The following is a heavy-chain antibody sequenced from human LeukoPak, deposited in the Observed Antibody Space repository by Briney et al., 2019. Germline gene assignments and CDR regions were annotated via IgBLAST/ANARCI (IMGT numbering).Heavy chain of an antibody. D-gene: IGHD3-22*01. CDR1: GFTFSDYG. CDR3: ARGVDYYENSGTIDY. Sequence: GGSLRLSCTASGFTFSDYGMHWVRQPPGKGLEWVAIIWYDGSNKKYEDSVKGRFTISRDNFKNTLYLQMNSLRAEDTAVYYCARGVDYYENSGTIDYWGQGTLVTVSS. V-gene: IGHV3-33*01. CDR2: IWYDGSNK. J-gene: IGHJ4*02.